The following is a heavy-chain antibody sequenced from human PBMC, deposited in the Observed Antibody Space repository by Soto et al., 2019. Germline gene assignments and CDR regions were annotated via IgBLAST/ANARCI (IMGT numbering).Heavy chain of an antibody. CDR3: ASLTVITFGGVNSDV. D-gene: IGHD3-16*01. CDR1: GYTFTGYY. Sequence: ASVKVSCKASGYTFTGYYMHWVRQAPGQGLEWMGWINPNSGGTNYAQKFQGGVTMTRDTSISTAYMELSRLRSDDTAVYYCASLTVITFGGVNSDVWGQGTTVTVSS. CDR2: INPNSGGT. V-gene: IGHV1-2*02. J-gene: IGHJ6*02.